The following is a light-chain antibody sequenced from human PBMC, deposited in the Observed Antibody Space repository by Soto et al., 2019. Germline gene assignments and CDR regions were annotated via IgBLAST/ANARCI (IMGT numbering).Light chain of an antibody. V-gene: IGKV3-20*01. Sequence: EIVLTQSPGTLSLSPGERATLSCRASQSVSSNYLAWYQQKPGQAPRLLIYGASSRATGIPDRFSGSGSGTDFTLTIRRLEPEDFAVYYCQHFGNSLWTFGQGTKVDIK. CDR1: QSVSSNY. J-gene: IGKJ1*01. CDR2: GAS. CDR3: QHFGNSLWT.